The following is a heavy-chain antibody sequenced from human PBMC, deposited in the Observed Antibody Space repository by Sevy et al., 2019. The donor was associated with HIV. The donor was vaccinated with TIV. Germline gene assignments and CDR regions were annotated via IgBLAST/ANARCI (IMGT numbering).Heavy chain of an antibody. V-gene: IGHV1-18*01. CDR2: INSYNGNT. Sequence: ASVKVSCKASGYTLSSYGIIWVRQAPGQGLEWMGWINSYNGNTKYAQKLQGRITMTTDTATSTAYMEVRSLRSDDTAMYCCARDKSVQVIFGVVRYNYGMDVWGQGTTVTVSS. J-gene: IGHJ6*02. CDR1: GYTLSSYG. CDR3: ARDKSVQVIFGVVRYNYGMDV. D-gene: IGHD3-3*01.